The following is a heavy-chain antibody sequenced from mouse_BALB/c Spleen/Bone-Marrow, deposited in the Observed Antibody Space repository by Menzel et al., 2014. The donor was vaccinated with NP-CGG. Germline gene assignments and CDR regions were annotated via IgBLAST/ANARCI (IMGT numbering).Heavy chain of an antibody. CDR1: GCTFTDYV. V-gene: IGHV1-77*01. J-gene: IGHJ1*01. CDR2: IYPGSGST. Sequence: VMLVESGPELVKPGASVKMSCKASGCTFTDYVISWVKQRTGQGLEWIGEIYPGSGSTYYNEKFKGKATLTADKSSNTAYMQLSSLTSEDSAVYFCAGYYDYDWYFDVWGAGTTVTVSS. CDR3: AGYYDYDWYFDV. D-gene: IGHD2-4*01.